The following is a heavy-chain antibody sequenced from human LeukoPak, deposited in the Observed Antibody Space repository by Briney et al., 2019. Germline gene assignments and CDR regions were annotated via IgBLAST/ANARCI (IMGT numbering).Heavy chain of an antibody. CDR2: ISYDGSNK. V-gene: IGHV3-30-3*01. CDR3: ARDTRPVARDFDY. Sequence: GGSLRLSCAASGFTFSSYAMHWVRQAPGKGLEWVAVISYDGSNKYYADSVKGRFTISRDNSKNTLYLQMNSLRAEDTAVYYCARDTRPVARDFDYWGQGTLVTVSS. J-gene: IGHJ4*02. D-gene: IGHD6-19*01. CDR1: GFTFSSYA.